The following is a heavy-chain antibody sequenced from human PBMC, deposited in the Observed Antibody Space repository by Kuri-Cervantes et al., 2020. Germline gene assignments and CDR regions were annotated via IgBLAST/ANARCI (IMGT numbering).Heavy chain of an antibody. V-gene: IGHV3-30-3*01. Sequence: GGSLRLSCAASGFTFSSYAMHWVRQAPGKGLEWVAVISYDGSNKYYADSVKGRFTISRDNSKNTLYLQMNSLRAEGTAVYYCARDLGGIAAWTQCYYYGMDVWGQGTTVTVSS. CDR2: ISYDGSNK. J-gene: IGHJ6*02. D-gene: IGHD6-13*01. CDR1: GFTFSSYA. CDR3: ARDLGGIAAWTQCYYYGMDV.